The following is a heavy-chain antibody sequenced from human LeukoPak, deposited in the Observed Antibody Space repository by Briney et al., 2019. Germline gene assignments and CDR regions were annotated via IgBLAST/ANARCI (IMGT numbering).Heavy chain of an antibody. CDR3: ARDSSEFRSLIPH. D-gene: IGHD2-21*01. Sequence: SVKVSCKASGGTFSSHAISWVRQAPGQELEWMGGIIPIFGTAKYAQKFQGRVTITADESTSTAYMELSSLRSEDTAVYYCARDSSEFRSLIPHWGQGTLVTVSS. V-gene: IGHV1-69*13. CDR2: IIPIFGTA. J-gene: IGHJ1*01. CDR1: GGTFSSHA.